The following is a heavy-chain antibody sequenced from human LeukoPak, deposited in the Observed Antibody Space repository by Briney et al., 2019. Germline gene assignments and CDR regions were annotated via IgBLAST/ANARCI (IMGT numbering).Heavy chain of an antibody. CDR2: IYYSGST. CDR3: ASYRYSSSWMNYYYMDV. CDR1: GGSIGHFH. D-gene: IGHD6-13*01. Sequence: SESLSLTCTVSGGSIGHFHWSWIRQPPGKGLEWIGYIYYSGSTNYNPSLKSRVTISVDTSKNQFSLKLSSVTAADTAVYYCASYRYSSSWMNYYYMDVWGKGTTVTVSS. J-gene: IGHJ6*03. V-gene: IGHV4-59*08.